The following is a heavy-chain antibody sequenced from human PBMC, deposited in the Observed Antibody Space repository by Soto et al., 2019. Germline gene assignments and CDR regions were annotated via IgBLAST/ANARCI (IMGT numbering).Heavy chain of an antibody. Sequence: QVQLQESGPGLVKPSQTLSLTCTVSGGSISSGDYYWSWIRQPPGKGLEWIGYINYSGSTYYNPSLKSRVTISVDTSKNQFSLKLSSVTAADTAVYYCARAHSFSGHPDAFDIWGQGTMVTVSS. CDR1: GGSISSGDYY. D-gene: IGHD3-10*01. CDR2: INYSGST. V-gene: IGHV4-30-4*01. J-gene: IGHJ3*02. CDR3: ARAHSFSGHPDAFDI.